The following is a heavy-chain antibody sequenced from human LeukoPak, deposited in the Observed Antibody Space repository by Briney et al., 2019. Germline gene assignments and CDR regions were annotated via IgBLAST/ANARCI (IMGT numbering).Heavy chain of an antibody. CDR1: GGTFRSYG. CDR2: IIPILGTA. V-gene: IGHV1-69*01. D-gene: IGHD2-2*01. CDR3: ARGLYCGSSTSCYDYGMDV. Sequence: SVKVSCKASGGTFRSYGLNWVRQAPGQGLEWMGGIIPILGTAKYAQKLQGRVTITADESTSTGYMELSSLRSEDTAVYYCARGLYCGSSTSCYDYGMDVWGQGTTVTVSS. J-gene: IGHJ6*02.